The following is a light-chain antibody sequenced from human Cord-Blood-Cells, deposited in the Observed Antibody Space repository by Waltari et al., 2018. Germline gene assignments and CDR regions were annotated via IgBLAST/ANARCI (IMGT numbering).Light chain of an antibody. Sequence: QSALTQPASVSGSPGQSITISCTGTSSDVGGYNYVSWYQQHPGKAPKLMLYEVSNRPSGVSNRCSGSKSGNAASLTICGLQAEDEADYYCSSYTSSSTLVFGGGTKLTVL. CDR3: SSYTSSSTLV. J-gene: IGLJ2*01. CDR2: EVS. CDR1: SSDVGGYNY. V-gene: IGLV2-14*01.